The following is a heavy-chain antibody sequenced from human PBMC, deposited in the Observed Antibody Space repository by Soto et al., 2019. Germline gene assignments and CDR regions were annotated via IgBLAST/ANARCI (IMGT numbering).Heavy chain of an antibody. D-gene: IGHD2-15*01. Sequence: EVQLVESGGGLVKPGGSPRLSCAASGFTFSSYSMNWVRQAPGKGLEWVSSISSSSSYIYYADSVKGRFTISRDNAKNSLYLQMNSLRAEDTAVYYCARDRDSFLDIVVVVAATIGMDVWGQGTTVTVSS. CDR1: GFTFSSYS. CDR3: ARDRDSFLDIVVVVAATIGMDV. V-gene: IGHV3-21*01. J-gene: IGHJ6*02. CDR2: ISSSSSYI.